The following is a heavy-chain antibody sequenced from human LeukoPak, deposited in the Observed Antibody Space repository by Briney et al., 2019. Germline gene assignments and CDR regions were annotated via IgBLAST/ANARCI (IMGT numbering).Heavy chain of an antibody. J-gene: IGHJ4*02. D-gene: IGHD3-10*01. V-gene: IGHV4-59*01. CDR1: GLTFSSYA. CDR3: ARGRGL. CDR2: IYNSGSA. Sequence: GSLRLSCAASGLTFSSYAMSWVRQPPGKGLEWIGWIYNSGSANYNPSLKSRVTISVDTSKNQFSLKLRSVTAADTAVYYCARGRGLWGQGTLVTVSS.